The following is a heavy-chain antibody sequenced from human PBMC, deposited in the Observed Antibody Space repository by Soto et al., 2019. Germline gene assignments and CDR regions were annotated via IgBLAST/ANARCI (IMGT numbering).Heavy chain of an antibody. CDR2: ITGGGHT. V-gene: IGHV3-23*01. Sequence: EVQVLESGGGLVQPGGSLRLSCSASGLTFNDINWVRQAPGKGLEWISRITGGGHTDYVDSVKGRFTISRDNSKNTVYLQMNSLRADDTAVYYCAKDRSGWGCFDFWGQGTVVTVSS. D-gene: IGHD3-16*01. CDR3: AKDRSGWGCFDF. CDR1: GLTFND. J-gene: IGHJ3*01.